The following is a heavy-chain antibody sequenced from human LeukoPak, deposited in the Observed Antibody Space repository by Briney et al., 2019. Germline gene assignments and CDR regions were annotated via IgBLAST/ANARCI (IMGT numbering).Heavy chain of an antibody. V-gene: IGHV4-39*01. Sequence: SETLSLTCTVSGASISTSSFYWGWIRQPPGKGLEWIESFYYSGSTYYNPSLKSRVTRSVDTSKNQFSLKLSSVTAADTAVYYCARLSSDWASDFWGQGTLVTVSS. CDR1: GASISTSSFY. J-gene: IGHJ4*02. CDR3: ARLSSDWASDF. D-gene: IGHD6-19*01. CDR2: FYYSGST.